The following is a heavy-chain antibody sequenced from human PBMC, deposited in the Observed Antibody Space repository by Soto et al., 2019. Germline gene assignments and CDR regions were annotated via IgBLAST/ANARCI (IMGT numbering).Heavy chain of an antibody. CDR1: GGSISSSSYY. J-gene: IGHJ3*02. V-gene: IGHV4-39*01. Sequence: QLQLQESGPGLVKPSETLSLTCTVSGGSISSSSYYWGWIRQPPGKGLEWIGSIYYSGSTYYNPSLKSRVTISVDTSKNQSSLQLISVTAADTAVYYCALGDILTGPRPFYIWGQGTMVTVSS. D-gene: IGHD3-9*01. CDR2: IYYSGST. CDR3: ALGDILTGPRPFYI.